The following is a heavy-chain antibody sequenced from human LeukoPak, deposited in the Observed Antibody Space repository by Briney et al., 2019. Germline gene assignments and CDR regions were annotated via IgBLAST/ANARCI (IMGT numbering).Heavy chain of an antibody. J-gene: IGHJ4*02. CDR1: GFTFSSYG. V-gene: IGHV3-30*18. CDR3: AKAQGRATTVTTRTFDY. Sequence: GGSLRLSCAASGFTFSSYGMHWVRQAPGKGLEWVAVISYDGSNKYYADSVKGRFTISRDNSKNTLYLQMNSLRAEDTAVYYCAKAQGRATTVTTRTFDYWGQGTLVTVSS. CDR2: ISYDGSNK. D-gene: IGHD4-17*01.